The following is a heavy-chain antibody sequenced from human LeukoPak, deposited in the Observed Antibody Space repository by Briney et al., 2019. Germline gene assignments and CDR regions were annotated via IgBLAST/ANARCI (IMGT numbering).Heavy chain of an antibody. CDR3: AKDPRQWLEYFDY. V-gene: IGHV3-30-3*01. Sequence: GGSLRLSCAASGFTFSSYAMHWVRQAPGKGLEWVAVISYDGSNKYYADSVKGRFTISRDNSKNTLYLQMNSLRAEDTAVYYCAKDPRQWLEYFDYWGQGTLVTVSS. D-gene: IGHD6-19*01. CDR2: ISYDGSNK. CDR1: GFTFSSYA. J-gene: IGHJ4*02.